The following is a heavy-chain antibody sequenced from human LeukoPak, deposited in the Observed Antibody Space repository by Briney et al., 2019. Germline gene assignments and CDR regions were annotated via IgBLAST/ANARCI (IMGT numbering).Heavy chain of an antibody. CDR2: INHSGST. Sequence: SETLSLTCAVYGGSFSGYYWSWIRQPPGKGLEWIGEINHSGSTNYNPSLKSRVTISVDTSKNQFSLKLSSVTAADTAVYYCARTLGYCSSTSCYRIGKLHELTTRHAFDIWGQGTMVTVSS. CDR3: ARTLGYCSSTSCYRIGKLHELTTRHAFDI. CDR1: GGSFSGYY. D-gene: IGHD2-2*01. J-gene: IGHJ3*02. V-gene: IGHV4-34*01.